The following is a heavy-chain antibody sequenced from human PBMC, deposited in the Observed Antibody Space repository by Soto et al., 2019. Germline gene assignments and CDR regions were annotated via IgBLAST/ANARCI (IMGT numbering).Heavy chain of an antibody. Sequence: PGGSLRLSCAASGFTFSSYSMNWVRQAPGKGLEWLAIIWFDGVKEYYAESVRGRFTISIDNSKNTVFLQMDTVGAEDSALYYCTRATFDVWGQGTTVTVSS. CDR2: IWFDGVKE. CDR3: TRATFDV. V-gene: IGHV3-33*08. CDR1: GFTFSSYS. J-gene: IGHJ6*02.